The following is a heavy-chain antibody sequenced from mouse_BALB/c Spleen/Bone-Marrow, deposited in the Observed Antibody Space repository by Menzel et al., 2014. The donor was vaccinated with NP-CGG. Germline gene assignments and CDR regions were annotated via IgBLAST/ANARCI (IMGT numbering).Heavy chain of an antibody. CDR1: GYTFTSYY. V-gene: IGHV1S56*01. D-gene: IGHD5-1-1*01. J-gene: IGHJ4*01. Sequence: QVQLKHSGPELVKPGASVKMSCKASGYTFTSYYIHWVKQRPGQGLAWIGWFYPGDGSAKYNEKFKDKTTLTADKSSSTAYMLLSSLTSEDSANYFCARWRYPYAMDYWGQGTSVTVSS. CDR3: ARWRYPYAMDY. CDR2: FYPGDGSA.